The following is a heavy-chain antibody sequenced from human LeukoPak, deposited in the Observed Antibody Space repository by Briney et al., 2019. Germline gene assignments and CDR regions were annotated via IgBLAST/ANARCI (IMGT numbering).Heavy chain of an antibody. Sequence: GSPRLFCAASGFTFSSYAMSWVRPAPGKGLEGVANIKQDGGEKYYVESVKGRFTISRDNVKNSLYLQMNSLRVEDTAVYYCARARGGYDLDYWGQGTLVTVSS. CDR2: IKQDGGEK. V-gene: IGHV3-7*01. J-gene: IGHJ4*02. CDR1: GFTFSSYA. D-gene: IGHD5-12*01. CDR3: ARARGGYDLDY.